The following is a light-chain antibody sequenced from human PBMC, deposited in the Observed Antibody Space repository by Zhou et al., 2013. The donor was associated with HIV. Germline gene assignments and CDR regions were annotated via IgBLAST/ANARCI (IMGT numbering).Light chain of an antibody. V-gene: IGKV1D-8*03. Sequence: VIWMTQSPSLVSASTGDRVTISCRVNQDISTSLAWYRQRPGKPPELLIFDATTLQSGVPSRFSGSGSGTDFSLTISSLQPEDFATYYCLQHNSYPLSFGGGTKVEI. CDR1: QDISTS. J-gene: IGKJ4*01. CDR2: DAT. CDR3: LQHNSYPLS.